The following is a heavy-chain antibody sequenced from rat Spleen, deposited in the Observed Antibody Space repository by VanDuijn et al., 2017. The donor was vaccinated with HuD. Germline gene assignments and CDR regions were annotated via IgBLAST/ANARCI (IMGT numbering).Heavy chain of an antibody. V-gene: IGHV2-30*01. CDR1: GFSLTGNN. D-gene: IGHD3-7*01. J-gene: IGHJ2*01. Sequence: QVQLKESGPGLVQPSQTLSLTCTVSGFSLTGNNVHWVRQPPGKGLAWMGVIWTGGSTASNSLLKSRLNISRDTSKSQVFLKMNSLQTEDTATYYCARDGSGDDFDYWGQGVMVTVSS. CDR2: IWTGGST. CDR3: ARDGSGDDFDY.